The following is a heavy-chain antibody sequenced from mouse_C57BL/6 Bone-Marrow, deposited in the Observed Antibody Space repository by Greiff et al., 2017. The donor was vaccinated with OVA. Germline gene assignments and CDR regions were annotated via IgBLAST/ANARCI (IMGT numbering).Heavy chain of an antibody. J-gene: IGHJ4*01. CDR3: VSQTGTGYYYAMDY. Sequence: EVMLVESGGGLVQPKGSLKLSCAASGFSFNTYAMNWVRQAPGKGLEWVARIRSKSNNYATYYADSVKDRFTISRDDSESMLYLQMNNLKTEDTAMYYCVSQTGTGYYYAMDYWGQGTSVTVSS. D-gene: IGHD4-1*01. V-gene: IGHV10-1*01. CDR2: IRSKSNNYAT. CDR1: GFSFNTYA.